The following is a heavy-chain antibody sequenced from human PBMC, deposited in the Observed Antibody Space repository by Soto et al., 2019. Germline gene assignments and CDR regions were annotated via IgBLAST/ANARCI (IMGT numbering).Heavy chain of an antibody. CDR3: ARGLQRITMVRGVISGFV. D-gene: IGHD3-10*01. Sequence: SETLSLTCAVYGGSFSGYYWSWIRQPPGKGLEWIGEINHSGSTNYNPSLKSRVTISVDTSKNQFSLKLSSVTAADTAVYYCARGLQRITMVRGVISGFVWGQGTTVTAP. V-gene: IGHV4-34*01. CDR1: GGSFSGYY. J-gene: IGHJ6*02. CDR2: INHSGST.